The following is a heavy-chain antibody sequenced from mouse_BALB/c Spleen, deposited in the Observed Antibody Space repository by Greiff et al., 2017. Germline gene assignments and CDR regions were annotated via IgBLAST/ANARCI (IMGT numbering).Heavy chain of an antibody. Sequence: EVMLVESGGGLVQPGGSRKLSCAASGFTFSSYTMSWVRQTPEKRLEWVATISSGGSYTYYPDSVKGRFTISRDNAKNTLYLQMSSLKSEDTAMYYCTRVYYGSPYWYFDVWGAGTTVTVSS. J-gene: IGHJ1*01. CDR2: ISSGGSYT. V-gene: IGHV5-6-4*01. CDR3: TRVYYGSPYWYFDV. D-gene: IGHD1-1*01. CDR1: GFTFSSYT.